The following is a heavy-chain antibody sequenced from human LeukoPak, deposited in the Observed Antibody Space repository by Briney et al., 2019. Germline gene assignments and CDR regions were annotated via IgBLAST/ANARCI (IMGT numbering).Heavy chain of an antibody. D-gene: IGHD3-16*01. CDR3: ARGWGWFEP. J-gene: IGHJ5*02. CDR1: GGFLNSGGYY. Sequence: SETLSLTCTVSGGFLNSGGYYWTWIRQLPGEGLDWIGSIYYSGTTSYNSSLKSRVTMSVDTSKNQFSLNLISMTAADTAVYYCARGWGWFEPWGQGTLVTVSS. V-gene: IGHV4-31*03. CDR2: IYYSGTT.